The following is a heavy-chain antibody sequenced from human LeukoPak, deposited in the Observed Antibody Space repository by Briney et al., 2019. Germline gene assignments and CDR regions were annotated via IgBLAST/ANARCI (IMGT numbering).Heavy chain of an antibody. V-gene: IGHV1-46*01. CDR1: GNTFTSYY. CDR2: INPSGSST. J-gene: IGHJ4*02. CDR3: ARGSGDY. Sequence: ASVKVSCKAAGNTFTSYYIFWVRQAPGQGLEWMGMINPSGSSTTYGQKLQGRVTMTRDTSTDTVYMELSNLRSEDTAVYYCARGSGDYWGQGTLVTVSS.